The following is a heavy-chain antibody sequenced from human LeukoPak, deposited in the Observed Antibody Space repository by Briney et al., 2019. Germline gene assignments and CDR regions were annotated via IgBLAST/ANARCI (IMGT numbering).Heavy chain of an antibody. CDR3: ARARAVVVVAATNY. Sequence: PGGSLRLSCAASGFTFNSYGMHWVRQAPGKGLEWVASIRYDGSTKYYADSVKGRFTISRDNSKNTLFLQMNSLRAEDTAVYYCARARAVVVVAATNYWGQGTLVTVSS. J-gene: IGHJ4*02. CDR2: IRYDGSTK. CDR1: GFTFNSYG. V-gene: IGHV3-30*02. D-gene: IGHD2-15*01.